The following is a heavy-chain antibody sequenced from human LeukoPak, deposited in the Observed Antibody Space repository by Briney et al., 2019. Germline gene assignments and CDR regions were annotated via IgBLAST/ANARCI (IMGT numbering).Heavy chain of an antibody. V-gene: IGHV3-23*01. CDR3: AKDGRAQTTPFDY. J-gene: IGHJ4*02. CDR1: GFTFSSYA. D-gene: IGHD1-1*01. CDR2: ISGSGAST. Sequence: PGGSLRLSCAASGFTFSSYAMTWVRQAPGKGLEWVSTISGSGASTYYADSVKGRFTISRDSSKNTLYLQMNSLRAEDTALYYCAKDGRAQTTPFDYWGQGTLVTVSS.